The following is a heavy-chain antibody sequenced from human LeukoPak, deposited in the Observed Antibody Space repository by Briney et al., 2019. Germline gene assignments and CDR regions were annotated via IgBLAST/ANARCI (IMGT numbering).Heavy chain of an antibody. J-gene: IGHJ5*02. Sequence: PGGSLRLSCAASGFTFSSYAMHWVRQAPGKRLEYVSAISSNGGSTYYANSVKGRFTISRDNSKNTLYLQMGSLRAEDMAVYYCARARHGDYVSWFDPWGQGTLVTVSS. V-gene: IGHV3-64*01. CDR1: GFTFSSYA. CDR2: ISSNGGST. CDR3: ARARHGDYVSWFDP. D-gene: IGHD4-17*01.